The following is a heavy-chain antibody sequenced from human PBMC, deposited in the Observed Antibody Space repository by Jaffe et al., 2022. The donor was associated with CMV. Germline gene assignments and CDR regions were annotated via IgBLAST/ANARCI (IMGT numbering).Heavy chain of an antibody. D-gene: IGHD1-7*01. CDR1: GFTFSRYA. CDR3: AELAGLGTAYFDY. J-gene: IGHJ4*02. CDR2: ISDSGDNT. Sequence: EVHLVESGGGLVQSGGSLRLSCAVSGFTFSRYAMSWVRQAPGKGLEWVSGISDSGDNTYYADSVKGRFSISRDNSRNTLFLQMNSLRVEDTAVYYCAELAGLGTAYFDYWGQGTLVSVSS. V-gene: IGHV3-23*04.